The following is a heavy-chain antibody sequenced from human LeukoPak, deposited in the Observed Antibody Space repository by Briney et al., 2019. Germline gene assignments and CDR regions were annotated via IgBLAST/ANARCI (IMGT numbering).Heavy chain of an antibody. CDR1: GYTFTGYY. Sequence: ASVKVSCKASGYTFTGYYMHWVRQAPGQGLERMGWINPNTGATNYAQKFQGRVTMTRATSISTAYMELSRATSDDTAVYYCARDDSFQFDSWGQGTLVTVSS. CDR2: INPNTGAT. V-gene: IGHV1-2*02. J-gene: IGHJ4*02. D-gene: IGHD5-18*01. CDR3: ARDDSFQFDS.